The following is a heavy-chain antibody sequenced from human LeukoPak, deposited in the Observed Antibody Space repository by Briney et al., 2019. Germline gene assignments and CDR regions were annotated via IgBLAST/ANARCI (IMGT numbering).Heavy chain of an antibody. J-gene: IGHJ4*02. V-gene: IGHV3-74*01. CDR2: INSDGSST. Sequence: GGSLRLSCAASGFTFSSYWMHWVRQAPGKGLVWVSRINSDGSSTSYADSVKGRFTISRDNAKNTLHLQMNSLRAEDTAVYYCAREGWIQLWLPKEGANAFDYWGQGTLVTVSS. CDR1: GFTFSSYW. D-gene: IGHD5-18*01. CDR3: AREGWIQLWLPKEGANAFDY.